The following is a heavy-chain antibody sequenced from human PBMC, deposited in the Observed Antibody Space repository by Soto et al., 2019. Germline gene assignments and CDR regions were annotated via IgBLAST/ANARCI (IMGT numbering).Heavy chain of an antibody. CDR2: FDPEDGET. Sequence: VKVSCKVSGYTLTELSMHWVRQAPGKGLEWMGGFDPEDGETIYAQKFQGRVTMTEDTSTDTAYMELSSLRAEDTAVYYCASFNIVVVPAAMFWFDPWGQGTLVTVSS. CDR3: ASFNIVVVPAAMFWFDP. V-gene: IGHV1-24*01. J-gene: IGHJ5*02. D-gene: IGHD2-2*01. CDR1: GYTLTELS.